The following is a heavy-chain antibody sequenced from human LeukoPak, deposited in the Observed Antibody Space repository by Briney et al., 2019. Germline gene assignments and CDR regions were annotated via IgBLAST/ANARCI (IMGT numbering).Heavy chain of an antibody. CDR1: GFTFSSYT. CDR2: IGTSSTTR. Sequence: GGSLRLSCAASGFTFSSYTMNWVRQPPGKGLEWVSNIGTSSTTRYYADSVKGRFTISRDNAKNSLYLQMNSLRADDTAVYYCAGFPAGGFYYYYKDLWGQGTTVTGSS. CDR3: AGFPAGGFYYYYKDL. D-gene: IGHD6-25*01. J-gene: IGHJ6*03. V-gene: IGHV3-48*01.